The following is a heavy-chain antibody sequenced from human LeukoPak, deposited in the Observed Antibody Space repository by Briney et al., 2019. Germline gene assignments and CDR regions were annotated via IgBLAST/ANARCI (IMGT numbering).Heavy chain of an antibody. CDR3: ARKKTRGLDY. J-gene: IGHJ4*02. CDR2: ISDSGSAI. V-gene: IGHV3-48*03. CDR1: GFTFSIFE. Sequence: PGGSLRLSCAVSGFTFSIFEMNWVRQAPGKGLEWVSYISDSGSAIYYADSVKGRLTISRDNAKNSLYLQTNSLRVEDTAIYYCARKKTRGLDYWGQGTLVTVSS. D-gene: IGHD3-10*01.